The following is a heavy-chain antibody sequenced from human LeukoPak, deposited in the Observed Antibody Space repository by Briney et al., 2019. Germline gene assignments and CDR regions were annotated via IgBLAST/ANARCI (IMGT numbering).Heavy chain of an antibody. CDR2: IYHSGSGST. D-gene: IGHD4-11*01. Sequence: PSQTLSLTCTVSGGSISSGGHSWSWIRQPPGKGLEWIGYIYHSGSGSTYYNPSLKSRVTISIDKSKNQFSLKLNSVTAADTAVYYCARDRLLDYWGQGTLVTVSS. J-gene: IGHJ4*02. CDR1: GGSISSGGHS. V-gene: IGHV4-30-2*01. CDR3: ARDRLLDY.